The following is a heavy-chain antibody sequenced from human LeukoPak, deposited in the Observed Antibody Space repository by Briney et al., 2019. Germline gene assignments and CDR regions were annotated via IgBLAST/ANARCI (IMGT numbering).Heavy chain of an antibody. CDR2: NYWDDDK. CDR1: GFSLTTSGVG. Sequence: SGPTLVNPTQTPTLTCTLSGFSLTTSGVGVGWIRQPPGKALEWLALNYWDDDKRYSPSLESRLTVTKDTSKNQVVLTMTNLDPVDTATYYCARTYYYTSGNFYLDYWGQGSLVTVSS. CDR3: ARTYYYTSGNFYLDY. V-gene: IGHV2-5*02. D-gene: IGHD3-10*01. J-gene: IGHJ4*02.